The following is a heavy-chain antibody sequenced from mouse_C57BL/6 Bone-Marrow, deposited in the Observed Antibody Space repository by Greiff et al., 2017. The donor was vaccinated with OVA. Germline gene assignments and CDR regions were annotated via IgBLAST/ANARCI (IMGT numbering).Heavy chain of an antibody. Sequence: QVQLQQPGAELVRPGTSVTLSCKASGYTFTSYWMHWVKQRPGQGLEWIGVIDPSDSYTQYNQKFKGKATLTVDTSSSTAYMQLSSLTSDDSAVYYCARGSYYSRYAMDYWGQGTSVTVSS. D-gene: IGHD2-12*01. CDR3: ARGSYYSRYAMDY. J-gene: IGHJ4*01. V-gene: IGHV1-59*01. CDR1: GYTFTSYW. CDR2: IDPSDSYT.